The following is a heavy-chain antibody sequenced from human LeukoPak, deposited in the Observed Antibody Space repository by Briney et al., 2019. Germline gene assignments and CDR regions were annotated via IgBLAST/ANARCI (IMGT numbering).Heavy chain of an antibody. CDR3: ARGGALGMDV. CDR2: ISGVASDI. J-gene: IGHJ6*02. CDR1: GFTFSDYY. D-gene: IGHD1-26*01. Sequence: GGSLRLSCAASGFTFSDYYMTWIRQAPGKGLEWVSYISGVASDIYYGDSVKGRFTISRDNAKNSVYLQMNSLRAEDTAVYYCARGGALGMDVWGRGTTVTVSS. V-gene: IGHV3-11*01.